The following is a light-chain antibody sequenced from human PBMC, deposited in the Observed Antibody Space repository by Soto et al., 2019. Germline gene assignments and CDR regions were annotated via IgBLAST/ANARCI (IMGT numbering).Light chain of an antibody. CDR1: SSDVGAYNY. J-gene: IGLJ3*02. CDR2: EVN. CDR3: TSYAGSNIWV. V-gene: IGLV2-8*01. Sequence: QSALTQPPSASGSPGQSVTISCTGTSSDVGAYNYVSWYQQYPGKAPKLMIYEVNKRPSGVPDRFSGSKSGKTASLTVSGLQPEAEVDYPCTSYAGSNIWVFGGGTKVTVL.